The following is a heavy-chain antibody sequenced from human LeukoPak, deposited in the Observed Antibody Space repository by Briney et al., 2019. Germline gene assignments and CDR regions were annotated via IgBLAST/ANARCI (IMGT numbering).Heavy chain of an antibody. CDR3: ARGVAAAAGDYGMDV. D-gene: IGHD6-13*01. CDR2: IWYDGSNK. V-gene: IGHV3-33*01. CDR1: GFTFSSYG. J-gene: IGHJ6*02. Sequence: GGSLRLSCAASGFTFSSYGMHWVRQAPGKGLEWVAVIWYDGSNKYYADSVKGRFTISRDNSKNTLYLQMNSLRAEDTAVYYCARGVAAAAGDYGMDVWSQGTTVTVSS.